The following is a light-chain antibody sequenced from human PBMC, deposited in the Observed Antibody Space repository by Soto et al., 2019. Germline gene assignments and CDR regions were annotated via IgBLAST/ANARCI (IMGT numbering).Light chain of an antibody. CDR2: DAS. J-gene: IGKJ5*01. V-gene: IGKV3-11*01. CDR3: QQRRNWPPIT. Sequence: SVMTQSRATLSVAPVERATLSFMASQSVSSNLAWYQQKPGQAPRLLIYDASNRATGIPARFSGSGSGTDFTLTISSLDPEDFAVYYCQQRRNWPPITFGQGTRLEIK. CDR1: QSVSSN.